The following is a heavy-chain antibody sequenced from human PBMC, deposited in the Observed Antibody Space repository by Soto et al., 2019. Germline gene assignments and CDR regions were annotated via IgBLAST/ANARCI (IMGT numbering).Heavy chain of an antibody. CDR1: GFTVSNNY. Sequence: EVQLVESGGGLVQPGGSLRLSCAASGFTVSNNYMRWVRQAPGKGLEWVSLIYRCGATYYADSVKGRFTISRDHSKNTLYLQMNSLRAEDTAVYYCARDGTYNWVGGQGILVTVSS. J-gene: IGHJ4*02. V-gene: IGHV3-66*01. CDR2: IYRCGAT. D-gene: IGHD1-1*01. CDR3: ARDGTYNWV.